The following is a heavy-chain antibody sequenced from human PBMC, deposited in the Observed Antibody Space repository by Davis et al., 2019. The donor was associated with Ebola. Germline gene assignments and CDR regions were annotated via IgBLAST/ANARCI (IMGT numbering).Heavy chain of an antibody. CDR1: GYTFTSYY. CDR3: ARVRKYSSSSGSFDY. D-gene: IGHD6-6*01. CDR2: MNPNSGNT. J-gene: IGHJ4*02. Sequence: ASVKVSCKASGYTFTSYYMHWVRQAPGQGLEWMGWMNPNSGNTGYAQKFQGRVTMTRNTSISTAYMELSSLRSEDTAVYYCARVRKYSSSSGSFDYWGQGTLVTVSS. V-gene: IGHV1-8*02.